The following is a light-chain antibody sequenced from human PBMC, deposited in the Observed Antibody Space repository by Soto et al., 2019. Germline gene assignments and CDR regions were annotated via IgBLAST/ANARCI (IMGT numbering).Light chain of an antibody. V-gene: IGKV3-20*01. CDR3: QQFGSF. CDR1: QSLSSSY. CDR2: GAS. J-gene: IGKJ2*01. Sequence: DIVLTQSPGTLSLSPGERATLSCRASQSLSSSYLAWYQHKPGQAPRLLIYGASSRASGIPDKFSGSGYGTELPLTISRLEPEDSAVYYCQQFGSFFGQGTKLEIK.